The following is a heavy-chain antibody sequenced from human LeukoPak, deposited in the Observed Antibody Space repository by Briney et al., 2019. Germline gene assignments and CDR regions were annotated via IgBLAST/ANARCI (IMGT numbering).Heavy chain of an antibody. D-gene: IGHD3-22*01. CDR1: GGSISSYY. V-gene: IGHV4-59*01. CDR3: ARGSGSGYPFDY. J-gene: IGHJ4*02. CDR2: IYYSGST. Sequence: SETLSLTCTVSGGSISSYYWSWIPQTPGKGLEWIGYIYYSGSTNYNPSLKSRVTISVDTSKNQFSLKLSSVTAADTGVYYCARGSGSGYPFDYWGQGTLVTVSS.